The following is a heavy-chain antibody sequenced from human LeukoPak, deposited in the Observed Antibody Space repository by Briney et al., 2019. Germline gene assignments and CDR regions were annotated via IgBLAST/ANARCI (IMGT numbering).Heavy chain of an antibody. V-gene: IGHV1-2*02. CDR1: GYNFIDYS. CDR3: ARSYYYGSGTMDP. J-gene: IGHJ5*02. CDR2: INPNSDVT. Sequence: ASVKVSCKTPGYNFIDYSIHWVRQAPGQGLEWMGWINPNSDVTDYAQKFQGRVTITRDTSISTAYMELSRLKSDDTAIYYCARSYYYGSGTMDPWGQGTLVTVSS. D-gene: IGHD3-10*01.